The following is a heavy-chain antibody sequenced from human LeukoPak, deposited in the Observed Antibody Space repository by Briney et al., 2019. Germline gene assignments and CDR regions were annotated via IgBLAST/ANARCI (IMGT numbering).Heavy chain of an antibody. D-gene: IGHD7-27*01. CDR3: AGGPYWGLPHS. V-gene: IGHV1-2*06. Sequence: ASVKVSCKASGYTFNGYYIHWVRQAPGQGLEWMGRINPSNSRTDYAQRFQGRVTMTRDTSVSTAYMEVSRLRSDDTAVYYCAGGPYWGLPHSWGQGTLVTVSS. CDR2: INPSNSRT. J-gene: IGHJ4*02. CDR1: GYTFNGYY.